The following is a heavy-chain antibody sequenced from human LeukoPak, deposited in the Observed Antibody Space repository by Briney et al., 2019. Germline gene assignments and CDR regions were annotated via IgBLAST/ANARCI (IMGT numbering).Heavy chain of an antibody. Sequence: AGGSLRLSCAASGFTFSSYAMSWVRQAPGKGLEWVSAISGSGGSTYYADSVKGRFTISRDNSKNTLYLQMNSPRAEDTAVYYCAKVGYYYDSSGFYYFDYWGQGTLVTVSS. CDR2: ISGSGGST. CDR1: GFTFSSYA. D-gene: IGHD3-22*01. CDR3: AKVGYYYDSSGFYYFDY. V-gene: IGHV3-23*01. J-gene: IGHJ4*02.